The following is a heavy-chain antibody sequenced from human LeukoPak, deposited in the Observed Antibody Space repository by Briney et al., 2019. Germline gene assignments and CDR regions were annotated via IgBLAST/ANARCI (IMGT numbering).Heavy chain of an antibody. CDR1: GFTFTSQA. V-gene: IGHV3-23*01. D-gene: IGHD2-2*01. CDR3: ARAGTSTYGVDV. CDR2: ISGSGLTT. J-gene: IGHJ6*02. Sequence: PGGSLRLSCAASGFTFTSQAMSWVRQAPGKGLEWVSAISGSGLTTYYADSVKGRFTISRDNSKNTLYLQMNSLRAEDTAVYYCARAGTSTYGVDVWGQGTTVTVSS.